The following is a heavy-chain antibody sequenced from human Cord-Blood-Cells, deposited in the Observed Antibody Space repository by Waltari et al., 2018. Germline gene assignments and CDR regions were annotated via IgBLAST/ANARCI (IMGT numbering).Heavy chain of an antibody. CDR2: IYYSGRP. CDR3: ARLAAAAADY. CDR1: GGSISSSSYY. D-gene: IGHD6-13*01. V-gene: IGHV4-39*07. J-gene: IGHJ4*02. Sequence: QLQLQESGPGLVKPSETLSLTCTVSGGSISSSSYYWGWIRQPPGKGLEWIGSIYYSGRPDSNPSLKSRVTIAVDTAKDQVSLKLSSVTAADTAVYYCARLAAAAADYWGQGTLVTVSS.